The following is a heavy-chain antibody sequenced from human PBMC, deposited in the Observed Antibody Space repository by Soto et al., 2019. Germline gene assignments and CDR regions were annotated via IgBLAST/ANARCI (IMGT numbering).Heavy chain of an antibody. D-gene: IGHD1-26*01. V-gene: IGHV5-51*01. J-gene: IGHJ4*02. CDR2: IYPGDSDT. CDR3: ARYSGSYWHYLDF. CDR1: GYSFASHW. Sequence: RGASLKISCKGSGYSFASHWVAWVRQMPEKGLEWIGTIYPGDSDTKYSSAFRGHVTISADTSVSTAYLQWRSLEATDSAIYYCARYSGSYWHYLDFWGQGTLVTVSS.